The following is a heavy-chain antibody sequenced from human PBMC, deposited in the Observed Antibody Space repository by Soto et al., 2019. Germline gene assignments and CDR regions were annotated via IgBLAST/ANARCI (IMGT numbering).Heavy chain of an antibody. V-gene: IGHV3-11*06. CDR2: ISSSSSYT. Sequence: GGSLRLSCAASGFTFSDYYMSWIRQAPGKGLEWVSYISSSSSYTNYADSVKGRFTISRDNAKNSLYLQMNSLRAEDTAVYYCARGDGSYYYYYGMDVWGQGTTVTVSS. CDR1: GFTFSDYY. J-gene: IGHJ6*02. CDR3: ARGDGSYYYYYGMDV.